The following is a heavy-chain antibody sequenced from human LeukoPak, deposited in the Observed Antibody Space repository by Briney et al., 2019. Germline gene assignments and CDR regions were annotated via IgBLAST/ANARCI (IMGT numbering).Heavy chain of an antibody. V-gene: IGHV4-31*11. J-gene: IGHJ4*02. Sequence: ASETLSLTCAVYGGSFSSYYWSWIRQHPGKGLEWIGYIYYSGSTYYNPSLKSRVTISVDTSKNQFSLKLSSVTAADTAVYYCARVVLRYQLLSGPFDYWGQGTLVTVSS. CDR2: IYYSGST. CDR1: GGSFSSYY. CDR3: ARVVLRYQLLSGPFDY. D-gene: IGHD2-2*01.